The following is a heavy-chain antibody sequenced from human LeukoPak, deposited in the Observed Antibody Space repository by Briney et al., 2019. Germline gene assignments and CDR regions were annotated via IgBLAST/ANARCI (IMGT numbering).Heavy chain of an antibody. CDR1: GFTLSDYY. V-gene: IGHV3-11*04. Sequence: GGSLRLSCAASGFTLSDYYMSWIRQAPGKGLEWVSNISSSGSSIYYADSVKGRFTISRDNAKNSLYLQMNSLRAEDTAVYYCARGNYDFWSGYSYYFDYWAQATLVTVSS. J-gene: IGHJ4*02. CDR2: ISSSGSSI. CDR3: ARGNYDFWSGYSYYFDY. D-gene: IGHD3-3*01.